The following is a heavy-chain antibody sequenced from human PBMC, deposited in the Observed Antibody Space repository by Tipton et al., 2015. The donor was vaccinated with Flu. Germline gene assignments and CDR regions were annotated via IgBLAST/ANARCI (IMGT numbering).Heavy chain of an antibody. D-gene: IGHD6-19*01. J-gene: IGHJ4*02. V-gene: IGHV3-23*01. CDR1: GFTFRSYA. CDR2: ISGSGGST. Sequence: GSLRLSCAASGFTFRSYAMSWVRQAPGKGLEWVSAISGSGGSTYYADSVKGRFTISRDNSKNTLYLQMNSLRAEDTAVYYCVKDLTIGDIAVAGTFDYWGQGTLVTVSS. CDR3: VKDLTIGDIAVAGTFDY.